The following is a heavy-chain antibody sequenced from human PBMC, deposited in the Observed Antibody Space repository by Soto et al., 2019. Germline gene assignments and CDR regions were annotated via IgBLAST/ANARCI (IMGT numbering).Heavy chain of an antibody. Sequence: GGSLRLSCAASGFTFSSYAMSWVRQAPGKGLEWVSAISGSGGSTYYADSVKGRFTISRDNSKNTLYLQMNSLRAEDTAVYYCAKGPEKPDSGYDSRWFDPWGQGTLVTVSS. CDR3: AKGPEKPDSGYDSRWFDP. CDR2: ISGSGGST. CDR1: GFTFSSYA. J-gene: IGHJ5*02. V-gene: IGHV3-23*01. D-gene: IGHD5-12*01.